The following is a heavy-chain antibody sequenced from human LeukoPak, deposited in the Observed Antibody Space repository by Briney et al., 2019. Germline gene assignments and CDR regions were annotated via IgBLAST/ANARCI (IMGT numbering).Heavy chain of an antibody. CDR2: IIPIFGTA. Sequence: SVKVSCKASGGTFSSYAISWVRQAPGQGLEWMGGIIPIFGTANYAQKFQGRVTITADESTSTAYMELSSLRSEDTAVYYCARYPTPRITIFGVVPSLGYWGQGTLVTVSS. V-gene: IGHV1-69*13. CDR3: ARYPTPRITIFGVVPSLGY. CDR1: GGTFSSYA. J-gene: IGHJ4*02. D-gene: IGHD3-3*01.